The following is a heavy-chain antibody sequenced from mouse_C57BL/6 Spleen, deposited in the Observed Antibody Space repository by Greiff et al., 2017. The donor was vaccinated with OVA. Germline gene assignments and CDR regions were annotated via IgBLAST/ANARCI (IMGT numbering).Heavy chain of an antibody. CDR3: ARRYYAPYYAMDY. CDR2: INPNNGGT. CDR1: GYTFTDYY. Sequence: VQLQQSGPELVKPGASVKISCKASGYTFTDYYMNWVKQSHGKSLEWIGDINPNNGGTSYNQKFKGKATLTVDKSSSTAYMELRSLTSEDSAVYYCARRYYAPYYAMDYWGQGTSVTVSS. J-gene: IGHJ4*01. V-gene: IGHV1-26*01. D-gene: IGHD2-1*01.